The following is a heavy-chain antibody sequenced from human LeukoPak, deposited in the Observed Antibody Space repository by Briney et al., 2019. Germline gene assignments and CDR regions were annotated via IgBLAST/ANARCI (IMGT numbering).Heavy chain of an antibody. D-gene: IGHD3-10*01. CDR3: ARGPNARDYYGSGSYGGYFDC. J-gene: IGHJ4*02. CDR2: FDPEDGKT. Sequence: ASVKVSCKVSGYTLTELSIHWVRQAPGEGLEWMGGFDPEDGKTFYAQKFQGRVTMTEDTSTDTAYMELSSLRSEDTAVYYCARGPNARDYYGSGSYGGYFDCWGQGTLVTVSS. CDR1: GYTLTELS. V-gene: IGHV1-24*01.